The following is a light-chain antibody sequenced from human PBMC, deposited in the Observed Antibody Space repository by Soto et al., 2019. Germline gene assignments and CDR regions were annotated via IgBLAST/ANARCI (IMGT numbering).Light chain of an antibody. CDR1: QSVSSN. Sequence: EIVMTHSPATLSVSPGERATLSFRASQSVSSNLAWYQQKPGLAPRLLIYSASTRATGIPARFSGSGSGTDFTLTISSLQSEDFAVYYCQQYNNWPPLTFGGGTKVDIK. V-gene: IGKV3-15*01. CDR3: QQYNNWPPLT. J-gene: IGKJ4*01. CDR2: SAS.